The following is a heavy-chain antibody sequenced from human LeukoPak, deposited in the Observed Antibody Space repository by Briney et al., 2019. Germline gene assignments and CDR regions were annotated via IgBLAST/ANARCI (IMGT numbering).Heavy chain of an antibody. CDR3: ARGGSYYYYYYMDV. Sequence: SGTLSLTCTVSGGSISSYYWSWIRQPAGKGLEWIGRIYTSGSTNYNPSLKSRVTMSVDTSKNQFSLKLSSVTAADTAVYYCARGGSYYYYYYMDVWGKGTTVTISS. CDR2: IYTSGST. V-gene: IGHV4-4*07. CDR1: GGSISSYY. D-gene: IGHD3-16*01. J-gene: IGHJ6*03.